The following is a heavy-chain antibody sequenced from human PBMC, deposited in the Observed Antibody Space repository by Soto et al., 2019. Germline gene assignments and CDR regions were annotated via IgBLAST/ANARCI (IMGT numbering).Heavy chain of an antibody. D-gene: IGHD6-13*01. CDR2: ISGSGGST. CDR1: GFTFSSYA. CDR3: AKLDAHGKQLPVY. Sequence: GGSLRLSCAASGFTFSSYAMSWVRQAPGKGLEWVSAISGSGGSTYYADSVKGRFTISRDNSKNTLYLQMNSLRAEDKAVYYCAKLDAHGKQLPVYWGQGTLVTVSS. V-gene: IGHV3-23*01. J-gene: IGHJ4*02.